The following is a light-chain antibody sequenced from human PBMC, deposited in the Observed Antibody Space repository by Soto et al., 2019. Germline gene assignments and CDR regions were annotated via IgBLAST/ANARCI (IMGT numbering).Light chain of an antibody. V-gene: IGLV2-14*01. CDR1: SSDVGGYNY. Sequence: QSALTQPASVSGSPGQSITISCTGTSSDVGGYNYVSWYQQHPGKAHKLMIYDVSNRPSGVSNRFSASKSGNTASLTIAVLQAEDEDDYYCSSYTSSSALVFGGGTKLTVL. CDR2: DVS. J-gene: IGLJ2*01. CDR3: SSYTSSSALV.